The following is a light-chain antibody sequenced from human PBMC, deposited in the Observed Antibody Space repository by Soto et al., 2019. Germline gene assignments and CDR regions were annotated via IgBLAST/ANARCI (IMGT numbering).Light chain of an antibody. J-gene: IGKJ5*01. CDR3: QHRGT. CDR1: QSVSSY. CDR2: DAS. Sequence: EIVLTQSPATLSLSPGERATLSCRASQSVSSYLGWYQQKPGQAPRLLIYDASNRATGIPARFSGSGSGTDFTLTSSSLEPEDFAVYHCQHRGTFGQGTRLEIK. V-gene: IGKV3-11*01.